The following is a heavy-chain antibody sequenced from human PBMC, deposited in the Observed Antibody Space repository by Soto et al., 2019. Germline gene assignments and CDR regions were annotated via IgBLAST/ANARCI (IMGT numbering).Heavy chain of an antibody. J-gene: IGHJ5*02. CDR3: ARDVIAPPNYFDP. V-gene: IGHV4-34*01. D-gene: IGHD4-4*01. CDR2: FNHGGST. CDR1: GGSFSGFY. Sequence: SETLSLTCAVNGGSFSGFYWSWIRQPPGKGLEWIGEFNHGGSTSYNPSLKSRVAISTDTSKSQVSLTLTSVTAADTAVYYCARDVIAPPNYFDPWGQGTLVTVSS.